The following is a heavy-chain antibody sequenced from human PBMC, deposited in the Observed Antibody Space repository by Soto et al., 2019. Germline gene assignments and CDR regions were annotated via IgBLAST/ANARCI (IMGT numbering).Heavy chain of an antibody. CDR2: IYYSGRT. D-gene: IGHD2-15*01. CDR1: GDSISSYY. J-gene: IGHJ4*02. V-gene: IGHV4-59*01. CDR3: ARGPLGITTTGTWYDFDY. Sequence: QVQLQESGPRLVKPSETLSLTCTVSGDSISSYYWTWIRQPPGKGLEYIGYIYYSGRTYYNPSLTSRVTISLDTSKNQFSLKLSSVTAADTAVYYCARGPLGITTTGTWYDFDYWGQGTLVTVSS.